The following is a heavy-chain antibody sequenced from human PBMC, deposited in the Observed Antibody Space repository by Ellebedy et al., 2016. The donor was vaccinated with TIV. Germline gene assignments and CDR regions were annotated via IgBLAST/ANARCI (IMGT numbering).Heavy chain of an antibody. CDR3: ARVPSIYSGSMMGMDV. D-gene: IGHD1-26*01. CDR1: GYTFTSYG. V-gene: IGHV1-18*01. J-gene: IGHJ6*02. Sequence: AASVKVSCKASGYTFTSYGISWVRQAPGQGLEWMGWISAYNGNTNYAQKLQGRVTMTTDTSTSTAYMELRSLRSDDTAVYYCARVPSIYSGSMMGMDVWGQGTTVTVSS. CDR2: ISAYNGNT.